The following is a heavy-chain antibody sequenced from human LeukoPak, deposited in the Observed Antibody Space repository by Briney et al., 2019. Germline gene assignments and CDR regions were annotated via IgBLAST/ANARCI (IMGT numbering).Heavy chain of an antibody. Sequence: SQTLSLTCTVSGGSISSGSYYWSWIRQPAGKGLEWIGYIYYSGSTNYNPSLKSRVTISVDTSKNQFSLKLSSVTAADTAVYYCARSDYGDCFDYWGQGTLVTVSS. CDR3: ARSDYGDCFDY. J-gene: IGHJ4*02. CDR2: IYYSGST. V-gene: IGHV4-61*10. CDR1: GGSISSGSYY. D-gene: IGHD4-17*01.